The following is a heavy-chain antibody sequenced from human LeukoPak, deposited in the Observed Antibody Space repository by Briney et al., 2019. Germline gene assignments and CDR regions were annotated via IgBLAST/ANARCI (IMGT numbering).Heavy chain of an antibody. J-gene: IGHJ3*02. CDR2: ISDSGST. V-gene: IGHV4-59*12. CDR1: VGPISSYY. Sequence: PSETLSLTCTVSVGPISSYYWSWNRQPPGKGLGWIGFISDSGSTYYNPSLKSRVTISVDRSKNQFSLKLSSVTAADTAVYYCARAFPFDDYGDPDAFDIWGQGTMVTVSS. D-gene: IGHD4-17*01. CDR3: ARAFPFDDYGDPDAFDI.